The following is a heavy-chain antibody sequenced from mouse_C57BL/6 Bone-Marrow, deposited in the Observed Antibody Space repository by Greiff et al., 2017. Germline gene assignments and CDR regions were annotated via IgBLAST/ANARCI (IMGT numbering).Heavy chain of an antibody. Sequence: VQLQQPGAELVKPGASVKVSCKASGYTFTSYWMHWVKQRPGQGLEWIGRIHPSDSDTNYNQKFKGKATLTVDKSSSTAYMQLSILTSEDSAVYYCAIPYYYGSLPWFAYWGQGTLVTVSA. CDR2: IHPSDSDT. CDR3: AIPYYYGSLPWFAY. CDR1: GYTFTSYW. J-gene: IGHJ3*01. V-gene: IGHV1-74*01. D-gene: IGHD1-1*01.